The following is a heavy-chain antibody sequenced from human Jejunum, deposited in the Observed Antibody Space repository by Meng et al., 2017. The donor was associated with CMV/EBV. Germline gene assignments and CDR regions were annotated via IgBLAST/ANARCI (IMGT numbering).Heavy chain of an antibody. CDR2: IYYSGTT. D-gene: IGHD3-3*01. Sequence: TCTVSGGSFTSSNYYWGWIRQPPGKGLEWIGNIYYSGTTYYNPSLKSRGTISVDTSKNQFSLKLSSVTAADTAVYYCARRFFVFNIWGQGTMVTVSS. V-gene: IGHV4-39*07. J-gene: IGHJ3*02. CDR3: ARRFFVFNI. CDR1: GGSFTSSNYY.